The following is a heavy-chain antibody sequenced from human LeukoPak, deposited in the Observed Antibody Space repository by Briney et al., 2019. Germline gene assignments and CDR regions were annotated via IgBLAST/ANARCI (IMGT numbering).Heavy chain of an antibody. CDR1: GGTFSSYA. CDR3: ARYYYGSGSYYIFDY. V-gene: IGHV1-69*01. Sequence: ASVKVSCKASGGTFSSYAISWVRQAPGQGLEWMGGIIPIFGTANYAQKFQGRVTITADESTSTAYMELSRLRSEDTAVYYCARYYYGSGSYYIFDYWGQGTLATVSS. CDR2: IIPIFGTA. J-gene: IGHJ4*02. D-gene: IGHD3-10*01.